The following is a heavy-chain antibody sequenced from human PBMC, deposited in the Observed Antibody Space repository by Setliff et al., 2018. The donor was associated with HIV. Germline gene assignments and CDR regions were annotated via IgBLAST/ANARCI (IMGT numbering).Heavy chain of an antibody. Sequence: KTSETLSLTCAVSGGSISSGNYYWVWIRQPPGQELEWIGSFYYSGSTYYNLSLKSRVTISLDTSKNQFSLKLSSVTAADTAVYYCVAKKSGDYPFNWGQGTLVTVSS. CDR2: FYYSGST. V-gene: IGHV4-39*07. CDR1: GGSISSGNYY. CDR3: VAKKSGDYPFN. D-gene: IGHD4-17*01. J-gene: IGHJ4*02.